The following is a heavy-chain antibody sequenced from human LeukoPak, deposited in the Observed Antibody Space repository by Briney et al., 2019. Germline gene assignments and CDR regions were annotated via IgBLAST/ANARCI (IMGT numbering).Heavy chain of an antibody. V-gene: IGHV3-21*01. CDR1: GFTFSSYG. D-gene: IGHD3-3*01. CDR2: ISSSSSYI. Sequence: PGRSLRLSCAASGFTFSSYGMHWVRQAPGKGLEWVSSISSSSSYIYYADSVKGRFTISRDNAKNSLYLQMNSLRAEDTAVYYCAAGSPPGLHYDFWSGYYRDNWFDPWGQGTLVTVSS. CDR3: AAGSPPGLHYDFWSGYYRDNWFDP. J-gene: IGHJ5*02.